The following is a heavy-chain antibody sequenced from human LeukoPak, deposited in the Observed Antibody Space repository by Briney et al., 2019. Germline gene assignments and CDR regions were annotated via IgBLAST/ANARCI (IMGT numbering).Heavy chain of an antibody. D-gene: IGHD3-3*01. CDR2: INHSGST. Sequence: KPSETLSLTCAVYGGSFSGYYWSWIRQPPGKGLEWIGEINHSGSTNYNPSLKSRVTISVDTSKNQFSLKLSSVTAADTAVYYCARGGRSLWSGYYSPPYYYYGMDVWAKGPRSPSP. CDR3: ARGGRSLWSGYYSPPYYYYGMDV. J-gene: IGHJ6*02. CDR1: GGSFSGYY. V-gene: IGHV4-34*01.